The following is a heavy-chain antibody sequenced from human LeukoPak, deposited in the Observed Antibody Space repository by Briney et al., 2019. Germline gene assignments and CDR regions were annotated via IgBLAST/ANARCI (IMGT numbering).Heavy chain of an antibody. CDR1: GGSFSGYY. CDR3: ARAVTMVRGVTTIYYFDY. J-gene: IGHJ4*02. CDR2: INHSGST. Sequence: PSETLSLTCAVYGGSFSGYYWSWIRQPPGRGLEWIGEINHSGSTNYNPSLKSRVTISVDTSKNQFSLKLSSVTAADTAVYYCARAVTMVRGVTTIYYFDYWGQGTLVTVSS. D-gene: IGHD3-10*01. V-gene: IGHV4-34*01.